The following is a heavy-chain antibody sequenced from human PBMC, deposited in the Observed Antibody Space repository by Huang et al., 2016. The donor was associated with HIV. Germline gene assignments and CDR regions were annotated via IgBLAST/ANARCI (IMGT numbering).Heavy chain of an antibody. CDR1: GFTFDDYA. CDR2: ISWNSQSI. CDR3: AKDASSGYSSGHSGFKVYFFDF. D-gene: IGHD5-18*01. Sequence: EVQLVESGGGLVQPGRSLRLSCAASGFTFDDYAFHWVRQAPGKGMEWVAGISWNSQSIDYADSVKGRFTISRDNAKNSLYLEMKSLRVEDTALYYCAKDASSGYSSGHSGFKVYFFDFWGQGTLVTVSS. J-gene: IGHJ4*02. V-gene: IGHV3-9*01.